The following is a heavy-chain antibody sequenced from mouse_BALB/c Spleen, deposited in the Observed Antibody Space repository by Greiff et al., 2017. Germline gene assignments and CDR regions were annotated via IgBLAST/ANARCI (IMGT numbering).Heavy chain of an antibody. CDR1: GFTFSSYA. D-gene: IGHD2-14*01. CDR2: ISSGGST. Sequence: VQLKESGGGLVKPGGSLKLSCAASGFTFSSYAMSWVRQTPEKRLEWVASISSGGSTYYPDSVKGRFTISRDNARNILYLQMSSLRSEDTAMYYCARAYYRYESYWGQGTLVTVSA. J-gene: IGHJ3*01. CDR3: ARAYYRYESY. V-gene: IGHV5-6-5*01.